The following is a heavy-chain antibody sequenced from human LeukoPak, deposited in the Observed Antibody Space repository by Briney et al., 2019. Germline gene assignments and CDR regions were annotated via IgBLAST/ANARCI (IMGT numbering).Heavy chain of an antibody. CDR2: IKQDGSEK. V-gene: IGHV3-7*01. CDR3: ARGRGGYSYGSSFDY. D-gene: IGHD5-18*01. CDR1: GFTFSSYW. Sequence: GGSLRLSCAASGFTFSSYWMSWVRQAPGKGLEWVANIKQDGSEKYYVDSVKGRFTISRDNAKNSLYLQMNSLRAEDAAVYYCARGRGGYSYGSSFDYWGQGTLVTVSS. J-gene: IGHJ4*02.